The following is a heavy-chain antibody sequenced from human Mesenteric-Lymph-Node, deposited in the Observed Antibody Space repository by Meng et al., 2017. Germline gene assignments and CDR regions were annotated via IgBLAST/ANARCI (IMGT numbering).Heavy chain of an antibody. Sequence: QVQLVQSGAEVKKPGSSGKVSCKASGGTFSSYAISWVRQAPGQGLEWMGGIIPIFGTANYAQKFQGRVTITADKSTSTAYMELSSLRSEDTAVYYCASFGYYDSSGYYYGNWFDPWGQGTLVTVSS. V-gene: IGHV1-69*06. D-gene: IGHD3-22*01. J-gene: IGHJ5*02. CDR2: IIPIFGTA. CDR1: GGTFSSYA. CDR3: ASFGYYDSSGYYYGNWFDP.